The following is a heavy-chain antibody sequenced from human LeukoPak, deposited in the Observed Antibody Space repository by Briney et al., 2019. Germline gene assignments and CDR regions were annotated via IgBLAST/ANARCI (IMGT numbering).Heavy chain of an antibody. Sequence: GGSLRLSCTASGFTFSSYEMNWVRQAPGKGLEWVSYISETGRTIYYADSVKGRFTSSRDNAKKSLYLQMNSLRAEDTAVYYCARVRAVAGTEVLYYFDYWGQGTLVTVSS. J-gene: IGHJ4*02. CDR1: GFTFSSYE. D-gene: IGHD6-19*01. CDR2: ISETGRTI. V-gene: IGHV3-48*03. CDR3: ARVRAVAGTEVLYYFDY.